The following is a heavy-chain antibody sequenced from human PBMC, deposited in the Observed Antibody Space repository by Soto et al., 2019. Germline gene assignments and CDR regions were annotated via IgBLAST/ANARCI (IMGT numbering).Heavy chain of an antibody. J-gene: IGHJ4*02. V-gene: IGHV2-70*04. D-gene: IGHD4-4*01. CDR1: GFSLSTVGMH. CDR3: ARMTTTHSFAF. CDR2: IDWDDDK. Sequence: SGPTLGEPTQTLTLTCTFSGFSLSTVGMHVSWIRQPPGKALEWLARIDWDDDKWYSPSLKTRLTISKDTSKNRVVLTMTNMDPVDTATYYCARMTTTHSFAFWGQGTLVTVSS.